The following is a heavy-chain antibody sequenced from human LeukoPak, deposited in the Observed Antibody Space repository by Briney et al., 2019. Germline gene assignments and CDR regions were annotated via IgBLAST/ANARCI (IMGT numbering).Heavy chain of an antibody. D-gene: IGHD1-7*01. J-gene: IGHJ4*02. CDR2: INHSGST. CDR3: ARVPTGTTAVYYFDY. CDR1: GGSFSRYY. V-gene: IGHV4-34*01. Sequence: PSETLSLTCAVYGGSFSRYYWSWIRQPPGKGLEWIGEINHSGSTNYNPSLKSRVTISVDTSKNQFSLKLSSVTAADTAVYYCARVPTGTTAVYYFDYWGQGTLVTVSS.